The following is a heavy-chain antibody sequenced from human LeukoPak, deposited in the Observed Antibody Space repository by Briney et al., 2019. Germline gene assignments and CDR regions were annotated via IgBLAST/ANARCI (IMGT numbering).Heavy chain of an antibody. CDR2: INPNSGGT. CDR1: GYTFTGYY. V-gene: IGHV1-2*04. CDR3: ARVVNYYDKEDAFDI. Sequence: ASVKVSCKASGYTFTGYYMHWVRQAPGQGLEWMGWINPNSGGTNYAQKFQGWVTMTRDTSINTAYMELSRLRSDDTAVYYCARVVNYYDKEDAFDIWGQGTMVTVSS. J-gene: IGHJ3*02. D-gene: IGHD3-22*01.